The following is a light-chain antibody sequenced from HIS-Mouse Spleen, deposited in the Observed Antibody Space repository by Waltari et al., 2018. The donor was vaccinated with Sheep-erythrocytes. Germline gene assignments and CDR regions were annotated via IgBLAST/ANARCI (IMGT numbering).Light chain of an antibody. Sequence: QSALTQPRSASASPGQSVTLSCLGTTRDGGGSNFVSWYQQHPGKTPNLMIYDVSKRPSGVPDRFSGSKSGNTASLTISGLQAEDEADYYCCSYAGSYNHVFATGTKVTVL. CDR3: CSYAGSYNHV. J-gene: IGLJ1*01. CDR1: TRDGGGSNF. CDR2: DVS. V-gene: IGLV2-11*01.